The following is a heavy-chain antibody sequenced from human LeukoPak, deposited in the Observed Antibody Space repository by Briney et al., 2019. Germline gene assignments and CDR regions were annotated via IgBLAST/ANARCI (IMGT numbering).Heavy chain of an antibody. CDR2: ISSSSNVI. D-gene: IGHD1-14*01. CDR1: GFTFDIYE. V-gene: IGHV3-48*03. CDR3: AGSRYPEPQDLGY. Sequence: GGSLRLSCAASGFTFDIYEMNWVRQAPGKGLEWISFISSSSNVIYYADSVKGRFTISRDNAKNSLYLQMNSLRAEDTAVYYCAGSRYPEPQDLGYWGQGTLVTVSS. J-gene: IGHJ4*02.